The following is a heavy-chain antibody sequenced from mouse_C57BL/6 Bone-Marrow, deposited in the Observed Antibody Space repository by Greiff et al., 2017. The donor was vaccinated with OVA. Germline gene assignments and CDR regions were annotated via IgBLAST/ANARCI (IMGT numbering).Heavy chain of an antibody. CDR1: GYAFSSSW. D-gene: IGHD1-1*01. J-gene: IGHJ2*01. V-gene: IGHV1-82*01. CDR2: IYPGDGDT. CDR3: ARAYYGSPYY. Sequence: VKLMESGPELVKPGASVKISCKASGYAFSSSWMNWVKQRPGKGLEWIGRIYPGDGDTNYNGKFKGKATLTADKSSSTAYMQLSSLTSEDSAVYFCARAYYGSPYYWGQGTTLTVSS.